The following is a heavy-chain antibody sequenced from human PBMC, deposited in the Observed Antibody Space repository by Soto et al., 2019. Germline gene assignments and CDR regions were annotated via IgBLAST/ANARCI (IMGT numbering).Heavy chain of an antibody. Sequence: PGGSLRLSCAASGFTFSSYSMNWVRQVPGKGLEWVSSISSSSSYIYYADSVKGRFTISRDNAKNSLYLQMNSLRAEDTAVYYCARPPTTVTTNYLDYWGQGTLVTVSS. V-gene: IGHV3-21*01. J-gene: IGHJ4*02. CDR2: ISSSSSYI. CDR1: GFTFSSYS. D-gene: IGHD4-17*01. CDR3: ARPPTTVTTNYLDY.